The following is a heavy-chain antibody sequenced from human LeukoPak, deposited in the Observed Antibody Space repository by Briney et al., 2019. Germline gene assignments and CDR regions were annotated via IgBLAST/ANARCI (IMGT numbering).Heavy chain of an antibody. CDR1: GYTFTSYY. J-gene: IGHJ3*02. CDR3: ARDRILIAAAAYDAFDI. V-gene: IGHV1-46*01. CDR2: INPSGGST. D-gene: IGHD6-13*01. Sequence: ASVKVSCKASGYTFTSYYMHWVRPAPGQGLEWMGIINPSGGSTSYAQKFQGRVTMTRDTSTSTVYMELSSLRSEDTAVYYCARDRILIAAAAYDAFDIWGQGTMVTVSS.